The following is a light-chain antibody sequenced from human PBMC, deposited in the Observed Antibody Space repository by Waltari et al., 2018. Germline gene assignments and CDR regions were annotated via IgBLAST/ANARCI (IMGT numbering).Light chain of an antibody. Sequence: QSALTQPPSASGSPGQSVTISCTGTSSAGGGYNYVSWYQQYPGKAPKLMIYEVSKRPSGVPERFSGSKSGNTASLTVSGLQGDDEADYYCSSYAGSNTVVFGGGTKLTVL. CDR3: SSYAGSNTVV. J-gene: IGLJ2*01. CDR2: EVS. V-gene: IGLV2-8*01. CDR1: SSAGGGYNY.